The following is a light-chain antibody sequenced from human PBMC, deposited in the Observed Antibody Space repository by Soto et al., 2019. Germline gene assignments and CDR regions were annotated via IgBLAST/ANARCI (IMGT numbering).Light chain of an antibody. CDR1: QTISSW. V-gene: IGKV1-5*01. CDR2: DAS. Sequence: IQMTQSPSTLSGSVGDRVTITCRASQTISSWLAWYQQKPGKAPQLLIYDASSLESGVPSTFSGSGSGTEFTLTISSLQPDDFATYYCQQYNSYSKTFGQGTKVDI. CDR3: QQYNSYSKT. J-gene: IGKJ1*01.